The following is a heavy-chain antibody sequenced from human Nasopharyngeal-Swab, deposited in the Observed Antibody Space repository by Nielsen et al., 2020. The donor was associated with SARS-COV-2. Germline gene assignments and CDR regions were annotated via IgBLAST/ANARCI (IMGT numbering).Heavy chain of an antibody. CDR2: INPNSCDP. CDR3: ARDAGILGTYYYYYMDV. D-gene: IGHD1-26*01. CDR1: VYTFTDYF. Sequence: ASVKVSCKASVYTFTDYFLHWVRQAPGQELDWMGRINPNSCDPNYAQKFQGRVTMTRDTSISTAYMALSRLRSDDTAVYYCARDAGILGTYYYYYMDVWGKGTKVTVAS. J-gene: IGHJ6*03. V-gene: IGHV1-2*06.